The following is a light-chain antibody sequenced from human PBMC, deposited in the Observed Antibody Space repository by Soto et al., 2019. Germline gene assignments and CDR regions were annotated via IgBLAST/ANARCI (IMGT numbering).Light chain of an antibody. J-gene: IGKJ1*01. CDR3: QQYYSYSGT. V-gene: IGKV1-6*01. CDR1: QGIRND. Sequence: AIQMTQSPSSQSESVGHRDTITCRASQGIRNDLGWYQQKPGKAPKLLIYAASTLQSGVPSRFSGSGSGTDFTLTISCLQSEDFATYYCQQYYSYSGTFGQGTKVDIK. CDR2: AAS.